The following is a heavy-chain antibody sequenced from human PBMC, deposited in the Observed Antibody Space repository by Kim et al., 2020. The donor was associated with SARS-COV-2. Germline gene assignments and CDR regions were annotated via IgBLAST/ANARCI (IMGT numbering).Heavy chain of an antibody. CDR2: ISYDGSNK. CDR3: AKDWYSSSWFTRDYYYYYGMDV. J-gene: IGHJ6*02. V-gene: IGHV3-30*18. D-gene: IGHD6-13*01. CDR1: GFTFSSYG. Sequence: GGSLRLSCAASGFTFSSYGMHWVRQAPGKGLEWVAVISYDGSNKYYADSVKGRFTISRDNSKNTLYLQTNSLRAEDTAVYYCAKDWYSSSWFTRDYYYYYGMDVWGQGTTVTVSS.